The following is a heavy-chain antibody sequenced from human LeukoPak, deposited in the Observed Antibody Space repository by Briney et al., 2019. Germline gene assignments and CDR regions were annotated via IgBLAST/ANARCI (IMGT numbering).Heavy chain of an antibody. D-gene: IGHD3-10*01. CDR1: GASISSNW. CDR3: AKDKYYYGSGRNDAFDI. V-gene: IGHV4-4*02. Sequence: GTLTLTCAVSGASISSNWWNWVRQPPGKGLEWIGEIHHSGSANYNPSLKSRVTISLDASENQFSLRLSSVTAADTAVYYCAKDKYYYGSGRNDAFDIWGQGTMVIVSS. CDR2: IHHSGSA. J-gene: IGHJ3*02.